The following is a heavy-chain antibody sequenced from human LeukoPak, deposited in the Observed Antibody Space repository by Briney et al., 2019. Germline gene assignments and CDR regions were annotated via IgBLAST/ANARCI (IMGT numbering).Heavy chain of an antibody. Sequence: GGSLRLSCAASGFTFSTFPMHWVRQAPAKGLQWVAVISNDGSHEYYRHSVKGRFTISRDNSKNTLFLQMNSLTIEDTAVYYCARGAGTMVYYIDVWGNGTTVTVSS. D-gene: IGHD1-7*01. CDR2: ISNDGSHE. CDR3: ARGAGTMVYYIDV. V-gene: IGHV3-30*10. J-gene: IGHJ6*03. CDR1: GFTFSTFP.